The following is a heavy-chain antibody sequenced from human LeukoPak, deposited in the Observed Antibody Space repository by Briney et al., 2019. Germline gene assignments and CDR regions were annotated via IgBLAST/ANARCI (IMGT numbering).Heavy chain of an antibody. V-gene: IGHV3-21*01. J-gene: IGHJ6*02. CDR3: ARESTVTTPYYYYYGMDV. CDR2: ISSSSSYI. Sequence: GGSLRLSCVASGFTFSSYSMNWVRQAPGRGLEWVSSISSSSSYIYYADSVKGRFTISRDNAKNSLYLQMNSLRAEDTAVYYCARESTVTTPYYYYYGMDVWGQGTTVTVSS. CDR1: GFTFSSYS. D-gene: IGHD4-17*01.